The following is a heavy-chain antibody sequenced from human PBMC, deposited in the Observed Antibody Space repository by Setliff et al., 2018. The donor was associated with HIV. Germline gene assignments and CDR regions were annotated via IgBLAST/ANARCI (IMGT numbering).Heavy chain of an antibody. CDR1: GGSISSSSYY. J-gene: IGHJ2*01. V-gene: IGHV4-39*07. CDR2: IYYSGST. Sequence: KPSETLSLTCTVSGGSISSSSYYWGWIRQPPGKGLEWIGSIYYSGSTYYNPSLKSRVTISVDTSKNKFSLKLRSVTAADTAVYYCARGHTVVAYWYFDLWGRGTLVTVSS. CDR3: ARGHTVVAYWYFDL. D-gene: IGHD2-15*01.